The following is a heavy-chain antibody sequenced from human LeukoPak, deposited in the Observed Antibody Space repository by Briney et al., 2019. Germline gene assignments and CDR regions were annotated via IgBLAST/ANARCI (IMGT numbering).Heavy chain of an antibody. CDR3: AKDPTGYSSK. V-gene: IGHV3-23*01. CDR2: IGGSGGWI. Sequence: GGSLRLSCAASGFSFSNYAMSWVRQAPGKGLEWVSVIGGSGGWIHYTDSVKGRFTISRDNSNSILYLQMNSLRAGDTAVYFCAKDPTGYSSKWGQGTLVTVSS. CDR1: GFSFSNYA. D-gene: IGHD6-19*01. J-gene: IGHJ4*02.